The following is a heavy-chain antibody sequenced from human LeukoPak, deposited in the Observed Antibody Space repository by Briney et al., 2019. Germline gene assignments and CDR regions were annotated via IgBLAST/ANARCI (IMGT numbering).Heavy chain of an antibody. CDR1: GFTFSSYA. V-gene: IGHV3-23*01. CDR2: ISGSGGST. CDR3: AKASYCSGGSCYEGRLDY. Sequence: GGSLRLSCAASGFTFSSYAMSWVRQAPGKGLEWVSAISGSGGSTYYADSVKGRFTISRDNSKNTLYLQMNSLRAEDTSVYYCAKASYCSGGSCYEGRLDYWGQGTLVTVSS. D-gene: IGHD2-15*01. J-gene: IGHJ4*02.